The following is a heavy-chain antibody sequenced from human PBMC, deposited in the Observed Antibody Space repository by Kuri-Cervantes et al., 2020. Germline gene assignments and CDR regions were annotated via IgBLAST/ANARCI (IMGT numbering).Heavy chain of an antibody. D-gene: IGHD2-8*02. V-gene: IGHV1-18*01. Sequence: ASVKVSCKASGYTFTSYGISWVRQAPGQGLEWMGWISAYNGNTNYAQKLQGSVTMTTDTSTSTAYMELRSLRSDDTAVYYCARDGGVNRLSKDYGMDVWGQGTTVTVSS. CDR3: ARDGGVNRLSKDYGMDV. CDR1: GYTFTSYG. CDR2: ISAYNGNT. J-gene: IGHJ6*02.